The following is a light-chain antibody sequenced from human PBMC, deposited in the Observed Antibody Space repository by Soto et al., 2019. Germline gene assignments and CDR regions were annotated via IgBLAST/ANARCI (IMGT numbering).Light chain of an antibody. CDR2: GVS. V-gene: IGLV2-8*01. Sequence: QSALTQPPSASGSPGQSVTISCTGTSSDVGGYNYVSWYQQHPGKAPKLMIYGVSKRPSGVPDRFSGSKSGNTASLTVSGLQAEDEAEYYCSSYAGSNNLVFGGGTKVTVL. CDR3: SSYAGSNNLV. J-gene: IGLJ2*01. CDR1: SSDVGGYNY.